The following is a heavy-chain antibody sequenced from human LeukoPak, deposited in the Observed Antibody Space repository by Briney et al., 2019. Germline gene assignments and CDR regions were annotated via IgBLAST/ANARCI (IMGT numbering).Heavy chain of an antibody. CDR2: INHSGST. V-gene: IGHV4-39*07. CDR1: GGSISSSSYY. D-gene: IGHD5-12*01. CDR3: ARVRGYSGYDLVY. J-gene: IGHJ4*02. Sequence: PSETLSLTCTVSGGSISSSSYYWSWIRQPPGKGLEWIGEINHSGSTNYNPSLKSRVTISVDTSKNQFSLKLSSVTAADTAVYYCARVRGYSGYDLVYWGQGTLVTVSS.